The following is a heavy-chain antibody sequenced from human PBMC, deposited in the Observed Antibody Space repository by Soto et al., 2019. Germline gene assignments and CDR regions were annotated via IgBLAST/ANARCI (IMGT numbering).Heavy chain of an antibody. J-gene: IGHJ5*02. Sequence: QITLKESGPTLVKPTQTLTLTCTFSGFSLSTSGVGVGWIRQPPGKALEWLALIYWDDDKRYSPSLKSRLTIPKDTSKNQVVLTMTNMDPVDTATYYCAHRAVTTLFNWFDPWGQGTLVTVSS. CDR1: GFSLSTSGVG. CDR3: AHRAVTTLFNWFDP. CDR2: IYWDDDK. D-gene: IGHD4-17*01. V-gene: IGHV2-5*02.